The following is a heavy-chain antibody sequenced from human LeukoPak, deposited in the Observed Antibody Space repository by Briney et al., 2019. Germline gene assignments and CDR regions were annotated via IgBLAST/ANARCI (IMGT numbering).Heavy chain of an antibody. CDR1: GFTVSSNY. V-gene: IGHV3-53*01. CDR3: ARGPTMYGMDV. Sequence: GGSLRLSCAASGFTVSSNYLSWVRQAPGKGLEWVSVIYSGGSTYYADSVKGRFTISGDNSKNTMYLQMNSLRAEDTAIYYCARGPTMYGMDVWGQGTTVTVSS. CDR2: IYSGGST. J-gene: IGHJ6*02.